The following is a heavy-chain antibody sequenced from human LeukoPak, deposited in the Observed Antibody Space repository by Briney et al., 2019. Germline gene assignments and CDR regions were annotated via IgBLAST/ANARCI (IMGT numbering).Heavy chain of an antibody. CDR3: ATGGDSWYYFDY. V-gene: IGHV1-24*01. CDR1: GYTLTELS. Sequence: AAVKVSCKVSGYTLTELSMHWVRQAPGQGLEWMGGFDPEDGETIYAQKFQGRVTMTEDTSTDTAYMELSSLRSEDTAVYYCATGGDSWYYFDYWGQGTLVTVSS. J-gene: IGHJ4*02. D-gene: IGHD6-13*01. CDR2: FDPEDGET.